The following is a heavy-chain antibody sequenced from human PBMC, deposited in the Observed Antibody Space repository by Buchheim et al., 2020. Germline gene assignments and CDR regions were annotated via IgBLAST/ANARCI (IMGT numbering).Heavy chain of an antibody. D-gene: IGHD6-13*01. CDR1: GFTFSSYG. Sequence: QVQLVESGGGVVQPGRSLRLSCAASGFTFSSYGMHWVRQAPGKGLEWVAVISYDGSNKYYADSVKGRFTISRDNSKNKLYLQMNSLRAEDTAVYYCANAARIAAAGTNYYYMDVWGKGTT. J-gene: IGHJ6*03. V-gene: IGHV3-30*18. CDR2: ISYDGSNK. CDR3: ANAARIAAAGTNYYYMDV.